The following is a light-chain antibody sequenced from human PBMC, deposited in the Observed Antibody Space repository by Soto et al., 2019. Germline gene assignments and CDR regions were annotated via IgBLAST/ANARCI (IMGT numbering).Light chain of an antibody. CDR2: AAS. J-gene: IGKJ1*01. CDR3: QQYYSYPPWT. V-gene: IGKV1-8*01. Sequence: AIRMTQSPSSFSASTGDRVTITCRASQGIRNYLAWYQQKPGKAPKLLIYAASTLQSGVLSRFSGSGSGTDFTLTISCLQSEDFAAYYCQQYYSYPPWTFGQGTKVEIK. CDR1: QGIRNY.